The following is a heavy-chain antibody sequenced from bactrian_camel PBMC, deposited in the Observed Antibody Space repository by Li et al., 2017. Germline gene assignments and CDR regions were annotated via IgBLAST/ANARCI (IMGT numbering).Heavy chain of an antibody. V-gene: IGHV3S53*01. CDR2: ISSSGTT. CDR3: AADRCKLLVAGAPNF. J-gene: IGHJ4*01. CDR1: RYSFTWCG. D-gene: IGHD1*01. Sequence: HVQLVESGGDLVQPGGSLKLSCVASRYSFTWCGMGWYRQAPGKERELVSTISSSGTTKYADSVKGRFTISRDNAKNTLYLQMNSLKFEDTGIYYCAADRCKLLVAGAPNFWGQGTQVTVS.